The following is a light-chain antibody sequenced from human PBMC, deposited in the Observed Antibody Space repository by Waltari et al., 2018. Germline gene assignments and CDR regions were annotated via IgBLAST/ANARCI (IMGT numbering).Light chain of an antibody. V-gene: IGLV1-40*01. CDR2: GNN. Sequence: QSVLTQPPSVSGAPGQRVTISCTGSSSNIGADYDVPWYRQLPGTAPKLLIYGNNNRPSGVPDRFSGSKSGTSASLAITGLQAEDEADYFCQSYDSSLSDSYVFGTGTKVTVL. CDR3: QSYDSSLSDSYV. J-gene: IGLJ1*01. CDR1: SSNIGADYD.